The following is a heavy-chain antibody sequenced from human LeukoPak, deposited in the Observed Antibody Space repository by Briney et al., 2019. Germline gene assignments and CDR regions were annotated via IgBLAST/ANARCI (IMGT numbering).Heavy chain of an antibody. CDR3: AKEGQQWPRPPNDY. Sequence: PGGSLRLSCAASGFTFSSYAMSWVRQAPGKGLEWVSAISGSGGSTYYADSVKGRFTISRDNSKNTLYLQMNGLRAEDTAVYYCAKEGQQWPRPPNDYWGQGTLVTVSS. CDR1: GFTFSSYA. D-gene: IGHD6-19*01. J-gene: IGHJ4*02. V-gene: IGHV3-23*01. CDR2: ISGSGGST.